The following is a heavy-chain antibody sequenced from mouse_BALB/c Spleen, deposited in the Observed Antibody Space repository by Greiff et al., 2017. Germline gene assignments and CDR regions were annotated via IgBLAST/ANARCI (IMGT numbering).Heavy chain of an antibody. V-gene: IGHV5-6-5*01. CDR2: ISSGGST. D-gene: IGHD1-2*01. CDR1: GFTFSSYA. Sequence: DVMLVESGGGLVKPGGSLKLSCAASGFTFSSYAMSWVRQTPEKRLEWVASISSGGSTYYPDSVKGRFTISRDNARNILYLQMSSLRSEDTAMYYCARDDGYDAMDYWGQGTSVTVSS. J-gene: IGHJ4*01. CDR3: ARDDGYDAMDY.